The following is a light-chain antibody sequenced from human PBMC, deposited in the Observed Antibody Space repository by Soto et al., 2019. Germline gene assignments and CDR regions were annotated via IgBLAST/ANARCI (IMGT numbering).Light chain of an antibody. J-gene: IGKJ1*01. V-gene: IGKV1-16*01. Sequence: DIQMTQSPSSLSASVGDRVTITCRASLPISNYLAWYQQKPGKIPNLLIYATSSLQSGVPSRFSGSGSVTEFTLTISSLQPDDFATYYCQQYNSFPRTFGQGTKVDIK. CDR3: QQYNSFPRT. CDR2: ATS. CDR1: LPISNY.